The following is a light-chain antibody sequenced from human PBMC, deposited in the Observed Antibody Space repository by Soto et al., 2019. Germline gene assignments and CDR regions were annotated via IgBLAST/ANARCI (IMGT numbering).Light chain of an antibody. V-gene: IGKV3-20*01. CDR2: GAS. J-gene: IGKJ1*01. CDR1: QSISNSK. Sequence: EIVLTQSPGTLSLSPGERATLSCRASQSISNSKLAWYQHKAGQAPRLVIYGASGRATGIPNRFSGSGSGTDFTFTITRLEPEDFAVYYCQVFDGSIWTFGQGTKVDSK. CDR3: QVFDGSIWT.